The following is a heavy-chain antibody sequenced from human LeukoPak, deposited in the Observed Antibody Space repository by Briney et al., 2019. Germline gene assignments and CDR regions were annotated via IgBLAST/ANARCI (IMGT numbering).Heavy chain of an antibody. Sequence: GESLKISCKGSGYSFTSYWIGWARQMPGKGVEWMEIIYPGDSDTRYSPSFQGQASISADKSISTAYLQCRSVYSSETTRYASTRHGRFHEGAPFDHWGQGTLVTVSS. V-gene: IGHV5-51*01. CDR2: IYPGDSDT. CDR3: TRHGRFHEGAPFDH. CDR1: GYSFTSYW. D-gene: IGHD2-21*01. J-gene: IGHJ4*02.